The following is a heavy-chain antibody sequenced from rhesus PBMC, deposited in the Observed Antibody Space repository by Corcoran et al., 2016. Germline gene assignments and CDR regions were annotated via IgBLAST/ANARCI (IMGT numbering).Heavy chain of an antibody. CDR3: ARDGALSGGWSGNQFDV. J-gene: IGHJ5-1*01. D-gene: IGHD6-37*01. CDR1: VGSISDSYY. V-gene: IGHV4S9*01. CDR2: IFGSTATT. Sequence: QVQLQESGPGLVKPSETLSLTCAVSVGSISDSYYWNWIRQAPGGGLEWIGKIFGSTATTSYYPCLKSRVTIAKDTSKRRFFLRLSSGTAADTALYYCARDGALSGGWSGNQFDVWGAGVLVTVSS.